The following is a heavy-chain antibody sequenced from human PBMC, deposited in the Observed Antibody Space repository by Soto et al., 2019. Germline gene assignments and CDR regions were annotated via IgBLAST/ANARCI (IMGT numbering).Heavy chain of an antibody. CDR3: AKGSEITMIVVVISEIDY. J-gene: IGHJ4*02. Sequence: PGGSLRLSCAASGFTFSSYAMSWVRQAPGKGLEWVSAISGSGGSTYYADSVKGRFTISRDNSKNTLYLQMNSLRAEDTAVYYCAKGSEITMIVVVISEIDYWGQGTLVTVSS. CDR1: GFTFSSYA. D-gene: IGHD3-22*01. CDR2: ISGSGGST. V-gene: IGHV3-23*01.